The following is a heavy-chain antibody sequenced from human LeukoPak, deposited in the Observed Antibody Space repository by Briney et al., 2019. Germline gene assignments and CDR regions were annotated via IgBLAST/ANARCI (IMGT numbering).Heavy chain of an antibody. Sequence: PSETLSLTCTVSGGSISSYYWSWIRQPPGKGLEWIGYIYYSGSTNYNPSLKSRVTISVDTSKNQFSLKLSSVTAADTAVYYCARANNPLQLDYWGQGTLVTVSS. CDR2: IYYSGST. V-gene: IGHV4-59*01. CDR1: GGSISSYY. CDR3: ARANNPLQLDY. J-gene: IGHJ4*02.